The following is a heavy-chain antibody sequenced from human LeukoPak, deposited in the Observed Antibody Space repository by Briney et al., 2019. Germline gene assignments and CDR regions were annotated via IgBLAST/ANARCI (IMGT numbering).Heavy chain of an antibody. Sequence: GGSLRLSCAASGFTLSSYSMNWVRQAPGKGLESVTSMSNIRSYIYYADSVKGRFTINRDNDKKSLYLQMNSLRAEDTAVYYCARLEDSSSSYFDYWGQGTLVTVSS. D-gene: IGHD6-6*01. J-gene: IGHJ4*02. CDR1: GFTLSSYS. CDR2: MSNIRSYI. V-gene: IGHV3-21*01. CDR3: ARLEDSSSSYFDY.